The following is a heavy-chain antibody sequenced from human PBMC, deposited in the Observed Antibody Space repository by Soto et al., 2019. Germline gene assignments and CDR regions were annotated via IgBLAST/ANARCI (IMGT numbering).Heavy chain of an antibody. CDR2: IYYSGST. CDR3: ARVPNSYGYPMFDY. Sequence: SETLSLTCTVSGGSISSSSYYWGWIRQPPGKGLEWIGYIYYSGSTNYNPSLKSRVTISVDTSKNQFSLKLSSVTAADTAVYYCARVPNSYGYPMFDYWGQGTLVTVSS. V-gene: IGHV4-61*05. CDR1: GGSISSSSYY. D-gene: IGHD5-18*01. J-gene: IGHJ4*02.